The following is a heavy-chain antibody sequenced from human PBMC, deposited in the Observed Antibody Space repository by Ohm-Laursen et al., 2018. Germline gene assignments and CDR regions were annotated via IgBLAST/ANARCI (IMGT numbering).Heavy chain of an antibody. D-gene: IGHD6-13*01. Sequence: SDTLSLTCSVSGASMTSFFWNWVRQPPGKGLEWIGSINYSGRTNYNPSLKGRLSISTVTSKNELSLKLTSVTAADTADYYCARGHGSPAAAGGGYWGQGTLVTVSS. CDR3: ARGHGSPAAAGGGY. J-gene: IGHJ4*02. V-gene: IGHV4-59*08. CDR2: INYSGRT. CDR1: GASMTSFF.